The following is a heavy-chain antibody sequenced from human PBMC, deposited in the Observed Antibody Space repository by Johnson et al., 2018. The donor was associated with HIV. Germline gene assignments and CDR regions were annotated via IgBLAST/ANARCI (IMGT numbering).Heavy chain of an antibody. CDR2: IRYDGSDK. V-gene: IGHV3-33*08. Sequence: QVQLVESGGGVVQPGRSLRLSCAASGFTFRTFPMHWVRQAPGKGLEWMAFIRYDGSDKYYVDSVKGRFTISRDNSENTLYLQMNSLRAEDTALYFCARDRVGSGGKGSFDIWGQGTMVTVSS. CDR1: GFTFRTFP. J-gene: IGHJ3*02. CDR3: ARDRVGSGGKGSFDI. D-gene: IGHD4-23*01.